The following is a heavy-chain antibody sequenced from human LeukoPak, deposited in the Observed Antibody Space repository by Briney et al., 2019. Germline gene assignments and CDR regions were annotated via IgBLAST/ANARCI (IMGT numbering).Heavy chain of an antibody. CDR1: GFTFDDYA. J-gene: IGHJ4*02. Sequence: GGSLRLSCAASGFTFDDYAMHWVRQAPGKGLEWVSGISWNSGSIGYADSVKGRFTISRDNAKNSLYLQMNSLRAEDMALYYCAKFKGSWYGGGYFDYWGQGTLVTVSS. CDR3: AKFKGSWYGGGYFDY. CDR2: ISWNSGSI. D-gene: IGHD6-13*01. V-gene: IGHV3-9*03.